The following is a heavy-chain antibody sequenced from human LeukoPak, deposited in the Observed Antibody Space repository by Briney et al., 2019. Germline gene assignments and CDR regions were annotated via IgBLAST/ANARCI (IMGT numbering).Heavy chain of an antibody. Sequence: PSETLSLTCTVSGGSISSGSYYWSWIRQPAGKGLEWIGRIYTSGSTNYNPSLKSRVTISVDTSKNQFSLKLSSVTAADTAVYYCARGEWLPTDYWGQGTLVTVSS. CDR1: GGSISSGSYY. CDR3: ARGEWLPTDY. J-gene: IGHJ4*02. CDR2: IYTSGST. V-gene: IGHV4-61*02. D-gene: IGHD5-24*01.